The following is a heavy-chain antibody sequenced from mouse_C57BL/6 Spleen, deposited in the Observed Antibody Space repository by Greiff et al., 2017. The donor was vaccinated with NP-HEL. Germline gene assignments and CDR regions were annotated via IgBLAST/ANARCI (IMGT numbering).Heavy chain of an antibody. CDR2: ISVGGSYT. V-gene: IGHV5-4*01. J-gene: IGHJ3*01. Sequence: EVQVVESGGGLVKPGGSLKLSCAASGFTFSSYAMSWVRQTPEKRLEWVATISVGGSYTYYPDNVKGRFTISRDNAKNNLYLQMSHLKSEDTAMYYCARGGLTPFAYWGQGTLVTVSA. CDR3: ARGGLTPFAY. CDR1: GFTFSSYA. D-gene: IGHD2-4*01.